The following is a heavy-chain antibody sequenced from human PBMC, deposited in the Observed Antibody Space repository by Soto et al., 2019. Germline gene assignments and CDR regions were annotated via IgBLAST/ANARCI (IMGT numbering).Heavy chain of an antibody. V-gene: IGHV4-59*08. CDR3: ARLDSSSPYFDY. D-gene: IGHD6-6*01. CDR1: GGSISSYY. Sequence: SETLSLTCTVSGGSISSYYWSWIRQPPGKGLEWIGYIYYSGSTNYNPSLKSRVTISVDTSKNQFSLKLSSVTAADTAVYYCARLDSSSPYFDYWGQGTLVTVSS. J-gene: IGHJ4*02. CDR2: IYYSGST.